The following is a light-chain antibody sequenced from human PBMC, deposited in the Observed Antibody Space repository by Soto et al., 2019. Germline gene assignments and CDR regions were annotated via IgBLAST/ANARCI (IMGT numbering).Light chain of an antibody. J-gene: IGLJ1*01. Sequence: QSVLTQPPSVSGAPGQRVTISCTGSSSNFGAGYDVHWYQQLPGTAPKLLIYGNSNRPSGVPDRFSGSKSGTSASLAITGLQAEDEADYYCQSYDSSLSGYVFGTRTKVTVL. CDR2: GNS. CDR3: QSYDSSLSGYV. V-gene: IGLV1-40*01. CDR1: SSNFGAGYD.